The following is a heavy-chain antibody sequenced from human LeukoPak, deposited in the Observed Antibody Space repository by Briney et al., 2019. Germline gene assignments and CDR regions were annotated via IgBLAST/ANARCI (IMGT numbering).Heavy chain of an antibody. J-gene: IGHJ4*02. CDR1: GGSISSYY. D-gene: IGHD3-10*01. V-gene: IGHV4-59*10. CDR3: AGDYYGSGSFDY. CDR2: IYTSGST. Sequence: SETLSLTCAVYGGSISSYYWSWIRQPAGKGLEWIGRIYTSGSTNYNPSLKSRVTMSVDTSKNQFSLKLSSVTAADTAVYYCAGDYYGSGSFDYWGQGTLVTVSS.